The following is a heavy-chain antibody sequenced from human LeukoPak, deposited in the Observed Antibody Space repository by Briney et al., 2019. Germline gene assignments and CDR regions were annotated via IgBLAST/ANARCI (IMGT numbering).Heavy chain of an antibody. CDR1: GYTFTSYG. CDR2: ISAYNGNT. Sequence: ASVKVSCKASGYTFTSYGISWVRQAPGQGLEWMGWISAYNGNTNYAQKLQGRVTMTTDTSTSTAYMELRSLRSDDTAVYYCARHPNPIFGVVTSLLEPSFPRWFDPWGQGTLVTVSS. CDR3: ARHPNPIFGVVTSLLEPSFPRWFDP. J-gene: IGHJ5*02. V-gene: IGHV1-18*01. D-gene: IGHD3-3*01.